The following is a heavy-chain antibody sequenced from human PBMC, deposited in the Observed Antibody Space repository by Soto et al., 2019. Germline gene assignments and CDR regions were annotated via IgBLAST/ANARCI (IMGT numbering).Heavy chain of an antibody. V-gene: IGHV4-59*01. CDR3: AREGEQLVLDY. D-gene: IGHD6-13*01. J-gene: IGHJ4*02. CDR2: SYYSGST. Sequence: QVQLQESGPGLVKPSETLSLTCTVSGGSISSYYWSWIRQPPGKGLERIGYSYYSGSTNYNPSLKSRVTISGDTSKNQSSLKLSSVTAADTAVYYCAREGEQLVLDYWGQGTLVTVSS. CDR1: GGSISSYY.